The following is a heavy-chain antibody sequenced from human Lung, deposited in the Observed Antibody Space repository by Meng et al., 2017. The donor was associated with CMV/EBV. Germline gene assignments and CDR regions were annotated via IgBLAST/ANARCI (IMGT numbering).Heavy chain of an antibody. CDR2: IYYSGST. CDR1: GGSVSNDRYF. J-gene: IGHJ6*02. V-gene: IGHV4-61*01. D-gene: IGHD1-26*01. Sequence: SETLSLTCTVSGGSVSNDRYFWGWIRQTPGKRLEWLGYIYYSGSTYYNSALKSRVTISVDTSKNQFSLRLSSVTVADTAILYCVRDEIVGATTRGINVWGRGTTVTFSS. CDR3: VRDEIVGATTRGINV.